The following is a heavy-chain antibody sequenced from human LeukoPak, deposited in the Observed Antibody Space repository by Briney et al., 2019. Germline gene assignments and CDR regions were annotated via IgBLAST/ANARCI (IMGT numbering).Heavy chain of an antibody. CDR3: AKDGGDYDFWSGYFSWFDP. CDR2: ISGSGGST. D-gene: IGHD3-3*01. V-gene: IGHV3-23*01. Sequence: GGSLRLSCAASGFTFSSYAMGWVRQAPGKGLEWVSAISGSGGSTYYADSVKGRFTISRDNSKNTLYLQMNSLRAEDTAVYYCAKDGGDYDFWSGYFSWFDPWGQGTLVTVSS. J-gene: IGHJ5*02. CDR1: GFTFSSYA.